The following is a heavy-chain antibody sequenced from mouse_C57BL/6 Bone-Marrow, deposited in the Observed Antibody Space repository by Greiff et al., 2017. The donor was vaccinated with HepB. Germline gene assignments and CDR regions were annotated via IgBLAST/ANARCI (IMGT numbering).Heavy chain of an antibody. V-gene: IGHV5-15*01. D-gene: IGHD2-1*01. CDR1: GFTFSDYG. J-gene: IGHJ4*01. Sequence: DVKLVESGGGLVQPGGSLKLSCAASGFTFSDYGMAWVRQAPRKGPEWVAFISNLAYSIYYADTVTGRFTISRENAKNTLYLEMSSLRSEDTAMYYCARHGNYVDYYAMDYWGQGTSVTVSS. CDR2: ISNLAYSI. CDR3: ARHGNYVDYYAMDY.